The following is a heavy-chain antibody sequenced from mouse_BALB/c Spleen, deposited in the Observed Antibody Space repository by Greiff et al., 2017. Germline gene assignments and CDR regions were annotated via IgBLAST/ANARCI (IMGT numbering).Heavy chain of an antibody. CDR3: ARWVGDYDVGFAY. D-gene: IGHD2-4*01. J-gene: IGHJ3*01. V-gene: IGHV1-14*01. Sequence: VQLKESGPELVKPGASVKMSCKASGYTFTSYVMHWVKQKPGQGLEWIGYINPYNDGTKYNEKFKGKATLTSDKSSSTAYMELSSLTSEDSAVYYCARWVGDYDVGFAYWGQGTLVTVSA. CDR1: GYTFTSYV. CDR2: INPYNDGT.